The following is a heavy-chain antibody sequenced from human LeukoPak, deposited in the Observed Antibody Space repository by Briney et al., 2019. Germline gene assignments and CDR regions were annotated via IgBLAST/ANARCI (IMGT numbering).Heavy chain of an antibody. D-gene: IGHD2-21*01. CDR1: GAAIRSCY. CDR2: VYIGGTT. V-gene: IGHV4-4*07. J-gene: IGHJ3*02. CDR3: ARRFIDSRYSGDCFDI. Sequence: PAETLSLTCSVSGAAIRSCYWNWIRQPDGKGLEWIGRVYIGGTTNVNPSLESRLSMSLDTSKNQISLRLNSVTVADTAVYYCARRFIDSRYSGDCFDIWGQGTKVTVSS.